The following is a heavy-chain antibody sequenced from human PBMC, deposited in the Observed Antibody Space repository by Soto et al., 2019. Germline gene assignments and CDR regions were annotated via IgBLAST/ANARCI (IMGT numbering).Heavy chain of an antibody. CDR2: ISDSDGST. CDR3: AKGPGMYSDFDC. D-gene: IGHD2-8*01. CDR1: GFTFSSYA. V-gene: IGHV3-23*01. J-gene: IGHJ4*02. Sequence: EVQMLESGGGLVQPGGSLRLSCAASGFTFSSYAMSWVRQAPGKGLEWVSAISDSDGSTFYADSVKGRFTISRDDSKNTLYLQMNSLRAEDTAVYYCAKGPGMYSDFDCWGQGTLVTVSS.